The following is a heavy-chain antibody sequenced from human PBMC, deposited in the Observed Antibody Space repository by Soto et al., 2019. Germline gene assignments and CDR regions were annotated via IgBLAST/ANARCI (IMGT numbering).Heavy chain of an antibody. CDR3: ATGPTPAFAF. D-gene: IGHD1-1*01. CDR1: GFTFSTYW. Sequence: EVQMVESGGGLVQPGGSLRLSCAASGFTFSTYWMHWVRQAPGKGLVWVSRIHSDGITTLYADSVTGRFTISRDNAKNTVFLQMNSLRAEDTAVYYFATGPTPAFAFWGRGTMVTVSS. CDR2: IHSDGITT. J-gene: IGHJ3*01. V-gene: IGHV3-74*01.